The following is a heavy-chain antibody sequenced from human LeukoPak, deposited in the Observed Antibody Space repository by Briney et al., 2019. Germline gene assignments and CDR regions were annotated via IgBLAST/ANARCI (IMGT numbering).Heavy chain of an antibody. Sequence: SVKVSCKASGGTFSSYAISWVRQAPGRGLEWMGGIIPIFGTANYAQKFQGRVTITADESTSTAYMELSSLRSEDTAVYYCARGGSARQQLVPFDYWGQGTLVTVSS. D-gene: IGHD6-13*01. J-gene: IGHJ4*02. CDR1: GGTFSSYA. CDR2: IIPIFGTA. CDR3: ARGGSARQQLVPFDY. V-gene: IGHV1-69*13.